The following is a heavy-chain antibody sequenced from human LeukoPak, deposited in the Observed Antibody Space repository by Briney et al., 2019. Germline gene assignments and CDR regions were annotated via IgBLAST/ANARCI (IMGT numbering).Heavy chain of an antibody. V-gene: IGHV3-23*01. CDR3: AKGLRARPYYYGMDV. CDR1: GFTFSSYA. Sequence: PGGSLRLSCAASGFTFSSYAMSWVRQAPGKGLEWVSAISGSGGSTYYADSVKGRFTISRDNSKNTLYLQMNSLRAEDTAVYYCAKGLRARPYYYGMDVWGQGTTVTVSS. J-gene: IGHJ6*02. CDR2: ISGSGGST. D-gene: IGHD3-16*01.